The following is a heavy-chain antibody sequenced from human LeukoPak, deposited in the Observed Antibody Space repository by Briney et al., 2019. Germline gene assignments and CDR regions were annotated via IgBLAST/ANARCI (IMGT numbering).Heavy chain of an antibody. CDR2: ITTGRGET. CDR1: GYTFTDYA. Sequence: GASVKVSCKASGYTFTDYALHWVRQAPGQRLEWMGWITTGRGETRYSQEFQRRITFTRDTSASTVYMDLSDLRSEDTAVYYCARGGKQWRGGNYFDSWGQGTLVAVSS. V-gene: IGHV1-3*03. J-gene: IGHJ4*02. D-gene: IGHD6-19*01. CDR3: ARGGKQWRGGNYFDS.